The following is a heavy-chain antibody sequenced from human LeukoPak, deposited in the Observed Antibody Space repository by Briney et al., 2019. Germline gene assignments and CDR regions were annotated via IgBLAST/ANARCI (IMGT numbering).Heavy chain of an antibody. CDR3: AREASGWYAY. CDR1: GFTFTDYY. J-gene: IGHJ4*02. D-gene: IGHD6-19*01. CDR2: INPNSGAT. V-gene: IGHV1-2*02. Sequence: ASVKVSCKASGFTFTDYYMHWVRQAPGQGLEWVGWINPNSGATDYAQKFQGRVTVTRDTPINTAYMDLSMLTSDDTAMYYCAREASGWYAYWGQGTLVTVSS.